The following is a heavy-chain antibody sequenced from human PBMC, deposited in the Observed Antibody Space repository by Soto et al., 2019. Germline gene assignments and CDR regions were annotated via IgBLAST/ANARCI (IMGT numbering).Heavy chain of an antibody. Sequence: ASVKVSCKASGGTFSSYTISWVRQAPGQGLEWMGRIIPILGIANYAQKFQGRVTITADKSTSTAYMELSSLRSEDTAVYYCAIVVVPAAINYYYYYYYLDVWGKGTTVTVSS. CDR2: IIPILGIA. CDR1: GGTFSSYT. J-gene: IGHJ6*03. V-gene: IGHV1-69*02. D-gene: IGHD2-2*01. CDR3: AIVVVPAAINYYYYYYYLDV.